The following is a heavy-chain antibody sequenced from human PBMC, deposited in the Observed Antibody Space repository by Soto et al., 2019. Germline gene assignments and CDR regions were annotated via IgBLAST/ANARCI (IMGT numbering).Heavy chain of an antibody. Sequence: GESLKISCKGSGYSFTSYWISWVRQMPGKGLEWMGRIDPSDSYTNYSPSFQGHVTISADKSISTAYLQWSSLKASDTAMYYCARLGGSGSYYLDWFDPWGQGTLVTVSS. CDR2: IDPSDSYT. CDR1: GYSFTSYW. V-gene: IGHV5-10-1*01. CDR3: ARLGGSGSYYLDWFDP. D-gene: IGHD3-10*01. J-gene: IGHJ5*02.